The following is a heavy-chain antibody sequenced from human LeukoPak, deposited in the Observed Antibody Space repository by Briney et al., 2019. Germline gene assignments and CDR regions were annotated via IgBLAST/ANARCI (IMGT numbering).Heavy chain of an antibody. CDR3: VKDRPCGTCKPMDA. V-gene: IGHV3-23*01. CDR2: LGRTGEYK. CDR1: GFTYTDYS. Sequence: GGSLRLSCSASGFTYTDYSMSWVRLVPGKGLEWVSGLGRTGEYKYYADSVKGRFTISRDNSNDMVFLQMNSLRAEDTAIYYCVKDRPCGTCKPMDAWGQGTTV. J-gene: IGHJ6*02. D-gene: IGHD2-21*01.